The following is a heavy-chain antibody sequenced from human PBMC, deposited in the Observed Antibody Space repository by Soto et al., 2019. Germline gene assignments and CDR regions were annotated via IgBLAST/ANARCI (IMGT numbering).Heavy chain of an antibody. D-gene: IGHD6-13*01. CDR2: MNPNSGNT. CDR1: GYTFTSYD. CDR3: ARGRKQQLVYYYYGMDV. Sequence: ASVKVSCKSSGYTFTSYDINWVRQAPGQGLEWMGWMNPNSGNTGYAQKFQGRVTMTRNTSISTAYMELSSLRSEDTAVYYCARGRKQQLVYYYYGMDVWGQGTTVNVSS. V-gene: IGHV1-8*01. J-gene: IGHJ6*02.